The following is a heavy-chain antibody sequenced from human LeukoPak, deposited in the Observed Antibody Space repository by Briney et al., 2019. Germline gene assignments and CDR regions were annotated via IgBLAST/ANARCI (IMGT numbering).Heavy chain of an antibody. CDR2: IIPILGMA. J-gene: IGHJ4*02. CDR1: GATFSSHT. D-gene: IGHD1-1*01. V-gene: IGHV1-69*02. CDR3: AINKGKGTYFDY. Sequence: SVKVSCKASGATFSSHTISWVRQAPGQGLEWVGRIIPILGMANYAQKFQGRVTITADKSTSTAYMELSSLRSEDTAVYYCAINKGKGTYFDYWGQGTLVTVSS.